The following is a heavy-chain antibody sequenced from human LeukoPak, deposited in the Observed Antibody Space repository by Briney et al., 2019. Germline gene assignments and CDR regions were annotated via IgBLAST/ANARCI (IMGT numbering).Heavy chain of an antibody. V-gene: IGHV3-30*03. CDR2: ISYDGSNK. Sequence: GGSLRLSCAASGFTFSSYGMHWVRQAPGKGLEWVAVISYDGSNKYYADSVKGRFTISRDNSKNTLYLQMNSLRAEDTAVYYCASRGFYYDFWSAADYWGQGTQVTVSS. D-gene: IGHD3-3*01. J-gene: IGHJ4*02. CDR3: ASRGFYYDFWSAADY. CDR1: GFTFSSYG.